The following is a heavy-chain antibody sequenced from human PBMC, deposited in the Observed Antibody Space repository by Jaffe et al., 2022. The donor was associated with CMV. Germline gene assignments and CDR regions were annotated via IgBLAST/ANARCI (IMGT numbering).Heavy chain of an antibody. CDR2: INHDGSET. J-gene: IGHJ4*02. V-gene: IGHV3-7*03. D-gene: IGHD3-10*01. CDR1: GSTLSDYW. Sequence: EVPLVESGGTLVQPGGSLRLSCAGSGSTLSDYWMTWVRQTPGKGLQWLANINHDGSETYYVDSVKGRFTISRDNAENSLYLQLNSLRADDTAVYYCARDLEPAKLLWFGVGSGYYFDSWGQGTLVTVSS. CDR3: ARDLEPAKLLWFGVGSGYYFDS.